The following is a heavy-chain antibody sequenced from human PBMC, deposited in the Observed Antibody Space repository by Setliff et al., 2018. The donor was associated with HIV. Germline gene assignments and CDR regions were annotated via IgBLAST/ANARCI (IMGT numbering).Heavy chain of an antibody. V-gene: IGHV3-9*01. D-gene: IGHD4-4*01. CDR3: ARDYSYVGFDL. Sequence: GGSLRLSCAASGFTFSSCWVTWVRQGPGKGLEWVSGISWNSGSIGYADSVKGRFTISRDNAKNTPYLQMNSLRAEDTAVYYCARDYSYVGFDLWGRGTLVTVSS. CDR2: ISWNSGSI. J-gene: IGHJ2*01. CDR1: GFTFSSCW.